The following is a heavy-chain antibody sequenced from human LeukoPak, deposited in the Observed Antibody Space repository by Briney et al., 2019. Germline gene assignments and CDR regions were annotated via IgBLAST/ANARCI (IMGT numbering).Heavy chain of an antibody. CDR1: GGTFSSYA. D-gene: IGHD5-12*01. CDR2: IIPIFGTA. J-gene: IGHJ6*03. Sequence: SVKVSCEASGGTFSSYAISWVRQAPGQGLEWMGGIIPIFGTANYAQKFQGRVTITADESTSTAYMELSSLRSEDTAVYYCAAFGYSGYDSYYYYYMDVWGKGTTVTISS. V-gene: IGHV1-69*13. CDR3: AAFGYSGYDSYYYYYMDV.